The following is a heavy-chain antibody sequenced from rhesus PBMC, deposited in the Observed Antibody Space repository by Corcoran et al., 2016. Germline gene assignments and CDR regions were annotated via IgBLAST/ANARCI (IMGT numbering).Heavy chain of an antibody. V-gene: IGHV4-173*01. Sequence: QVQLQESGPGLVKPSETLSLTCAVSGGSISSNYWSWIRQPPGKGLEWIGRIAGRGGSTDSNPPLKSRVTISTDTAKNQFSRKLSSVTAADTAVYYCVRDPASYWSDYYRDYWGQGVLVTVSS. D-gene: IGHD3-22*01. CDR2: IAGRGGST. J-gene: IGHJ4*01. CDR1: GGSISSNY. CDR3: VRDPASYWSDYYRDY.